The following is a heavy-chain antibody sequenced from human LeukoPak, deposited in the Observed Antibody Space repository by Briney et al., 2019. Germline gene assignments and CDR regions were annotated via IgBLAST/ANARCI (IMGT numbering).Heavy chain of an antibody. CDR2: IYTSGST. CDR3: ARRRITMVRGVINKFDP. Sequence: SETLSLTCTVSGGSISSYYWSWIRQPAGKGLEWIGRIYTSGSTNYNPSLKSRVTISVDTSKNQFSLKLSSVTAADTAVYYCARRRITMVRGVINKFDPWGQGTLVTVSS. D-gene: IGHD3-10*01. J-gene: IGHJ5*02. CDR1: GGSISSYY. V-gene: IGHV4-4*07.